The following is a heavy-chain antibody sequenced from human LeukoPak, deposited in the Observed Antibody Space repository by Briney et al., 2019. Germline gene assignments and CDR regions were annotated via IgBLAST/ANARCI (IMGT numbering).Heavy chain of an antibody. J-gene: IGHJ3*02. D-gene: IGHD3-22*01. V-gene: IGHV3-48*04. CDR1: GFTFSSYN. CDR3: ARDRRYYDSSGYSTPGAFDI. Sequence: GGSLRLSCAASGFTFSSYNMNWVRQAPGKGLEWISYISSSGSTIYYADFVEGRFTISRDNAKNSLYLQMNSLRAEDTAVYYCARDRRYYDSSGYSTPGAFDIWGQGTMVTVSS. CDR2: ISSSGSTI.